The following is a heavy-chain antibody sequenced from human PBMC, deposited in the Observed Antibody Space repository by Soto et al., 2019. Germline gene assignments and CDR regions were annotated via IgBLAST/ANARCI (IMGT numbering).Heavy chain of an antibody. V-gene: IGHV3-20*01. CDR2: INWNGGST. CDR1: GFTFDDYG. D-gene: IGHD3-9*01. J-gene: IGHJ4*01. Sequence: EVQLVESGGGVVRPGGSLRLSCAASGFTFDDYGMSWVRQAPGKGLEWVSGINWNGGSTGYADSVKGRFTISRDNAKNYLYLQMDKLRAEDTALYHCAREDIIRYFYRGTYFDFWGQGTPVTVSS. CDR3: AREDIIRYFYRGTYFDF.